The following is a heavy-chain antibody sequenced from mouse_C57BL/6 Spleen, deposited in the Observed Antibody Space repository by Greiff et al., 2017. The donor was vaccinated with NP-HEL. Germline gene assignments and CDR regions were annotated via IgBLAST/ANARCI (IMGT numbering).Heavy chain of an antibody. CDR1: GYTFTSYW. Sequence: QVLLQQSGAELVMPGASVKLSCKASGYTFTSYWMHWVKQRPGQGLEWLGEIDPSDSYTNYNQKFKGKSTLTVDKSSSTAYMQLSSLTSEDSAVYYCASDYGSSYRYFDVWGTGTTVTVSS. CDR3: ASDYGSSYRYFDV. CDR2: IDPSDSYT. D-gene: IGHD1-1*01. J-gene: IGHJ1*03. V-gene: IGHV1-69*01.